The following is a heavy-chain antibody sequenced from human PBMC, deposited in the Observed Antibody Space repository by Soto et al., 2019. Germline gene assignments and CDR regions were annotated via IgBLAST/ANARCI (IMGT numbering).Heavy chain of an antibody. D-gene: IGHD2-2*01. CDR2: ISGSGGST. CDR3: AKDGVSRVGYCSSTSCYLDY. V-gene: IGHV3-23*01. J-gene: IGHJ4*02. Sequence: GGSLRLSSAASGFTFSSYAMSWVRQAPGKGLEWVSAISGSGGSTYYADSVKGRFTISRDNSKNTLYLQMNSLRAEDTAVYYCAKDGVSRVGYCSSTSCYLDYWGQGTLVTVSS. CDR1: GFTFSSYA.